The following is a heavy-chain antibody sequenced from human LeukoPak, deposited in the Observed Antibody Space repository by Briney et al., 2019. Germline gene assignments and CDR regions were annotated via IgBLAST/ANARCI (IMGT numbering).Heavy chain of an antibody. V-gene: IGHV1-2*02. Sequence: ASVKVSCKASGYTFTDYYFHWVRQVPGQGLEWMGWINPNSGGTNYAQKFQGRVTMTRDTSISTAYMELSSLTSDDTAVYYCARNRYGYNFGYWAQGTLVTVSS. CDR1: GYTFTDYY. CDR3: ARNRYGYNFGY. J-gene: IGHJ4*02. CDR2: INPNSGGT. D-gene: IGHD5-24*01.